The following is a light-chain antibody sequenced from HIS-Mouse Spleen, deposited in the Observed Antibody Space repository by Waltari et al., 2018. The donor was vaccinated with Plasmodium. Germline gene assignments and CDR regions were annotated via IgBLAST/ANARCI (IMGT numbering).Light chain of an antibody. V-gene: IGLV2-14*01. J-gene: IGLJ2*01. CDR2: EVS. CDR3: SSYTSSSTYVV. CDR1: SSAVGGYNY. Sequence: QSALTQPASVSGSPGQSITISCTGTSSAVGGYNYFSWYQQHPGKAPKLMIYEVSNRPSGVSNRFSGSKSGNTASLTISGLQAEDEADYYCSSYTSSSTYVVFGGGTKLTVL.